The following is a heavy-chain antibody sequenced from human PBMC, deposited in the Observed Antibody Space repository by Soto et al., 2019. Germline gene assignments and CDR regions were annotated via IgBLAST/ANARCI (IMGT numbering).Heavy chain of an antibody. V-gene: IGHV1-18*01. J-gene: IGHJ5*02. CDR1: GYTFTSYV. CDR3: ARDSWYYGSGSYYNNWFDP. CDR2: ISAYNGNT. D-gene: IGHD3-10*01. Sequence: ASVKVSCKASGYTFTSYVISWVRQAPGQGLEWMGWISAYNGNTNYALKLQGRVTMTTDTSTSTAYMELRSLRSDDTAVYYCARDSWYYGSGSYYNNWFDPWGQGTLVTVSS.